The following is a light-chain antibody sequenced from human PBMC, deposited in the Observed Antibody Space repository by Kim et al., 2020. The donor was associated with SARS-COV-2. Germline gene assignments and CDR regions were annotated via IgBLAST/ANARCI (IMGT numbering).Light chain of an antibody. J-gene: IGKJ4*01. V-gene: IGKV3-20*01. CDR3: QQYGSSPPT. CDR1: QSGTSSY. Sequence: PGHSATLSSRASQSGTSSYLAWYEQEPGQAPRLLSYGASSMATGIPDRFSGSGSGTDFNLTISRLEREDFAVYYCQQYGSSPPTVGGGTKVDIK. CDR2: GAS.